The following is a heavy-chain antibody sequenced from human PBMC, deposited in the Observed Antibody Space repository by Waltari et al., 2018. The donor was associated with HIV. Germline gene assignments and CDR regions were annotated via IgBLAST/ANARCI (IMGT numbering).Heavy chain of an antibody. CDR2: SYTSGST. Sequence: QVQLQESGPGLVKPSQTLSLTCTVSGGSISSGSYYWSWIRQPAGKGLEWIGRSYTSGSTNYNPSLKSRVTISVDTSKNQSSLKLSSVTAADTAVYYCARVAYSSNGWFDPWGQGTLVTVSS. CDR3: ARVAYSSNGWFDP. J-gene: IGHJ5*02. D-gene: IGHD6-13*01. V-gene: IGHV4-61*02. CDR1: GGSISSGSYY.